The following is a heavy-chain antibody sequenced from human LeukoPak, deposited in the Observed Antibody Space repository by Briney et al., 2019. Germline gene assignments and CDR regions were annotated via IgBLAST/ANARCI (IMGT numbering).Heavy chain of an antibody. D-gene: IGHD3-22*01. CDR3: EKTYYYDSSNYGMDV. Sequence: SETLSLTCTVAGGSISSGSDYWSWIRQPAGKVLEWIGRIYTSGSTNYDPSLKIRVTISVDTSKNHFSLKLSSVTDADTAVYYCEKTYYYDSSNYGMDVWGQGTTVTVSS. CDR1: GGSISSGSDY. V-gene: IGHV4-61*02. J-gene: IGHJ6*02. CDR2: IYTSGST.